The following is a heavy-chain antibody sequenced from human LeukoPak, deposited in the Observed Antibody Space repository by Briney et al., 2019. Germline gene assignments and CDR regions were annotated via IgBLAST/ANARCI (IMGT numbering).Heavy chain of an antibody. Sequence: SETLSLACTDSGYSISSVYYWGWIRQPPGKGLEWIGSIFHSGNTYYNPSLKSRVTMSVDTSKNQFSLKLSSVTAADTAVYYCARSNLRYYFDYWGQGTLVTVSS. V-gene: IGHV4-38-2*02. D-gene: IGHD4/OR15-4a*01. J-gene: IGHJ4*02. CDR1: GYSISSVYY. CDR2: IFHSGNT. CDR3: ARSNLRYYFDY.